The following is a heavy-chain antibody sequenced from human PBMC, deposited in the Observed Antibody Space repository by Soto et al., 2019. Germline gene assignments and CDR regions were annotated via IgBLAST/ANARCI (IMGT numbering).Heavy chain of an antibody. Sequence: SGPTLVNPTQTLTLTCSFSGFSLSTSGMGVGWIRQPPGKALEWLALIFWNDDKHYSPSLKSRLTITKDTSKNQVVLTMTSMDPVDTATYYCAHRQVSHYSSLNWFDPWGHGTLVTVSS. CDR3: AHRQVSHYSSLNWFDP. V-gene: IGHV2-5*01. D-gene: IGHD2-2*01. CDR2: IFWNDDK. J-gene: IGHJ5*02. CDR1: GFSLSTSGMG.